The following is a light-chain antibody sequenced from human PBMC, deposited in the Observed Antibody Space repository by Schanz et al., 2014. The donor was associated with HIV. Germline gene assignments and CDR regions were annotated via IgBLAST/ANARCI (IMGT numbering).Light chain of an antibody. J-gene: IGLJ3*02. Sequence: QSALTQPASVSGSPGQSITISCSGTNSDVGSYDLVSWYQQHPGKAPKLMIYEVTKRPSGVPARFSASKSDNTAFLTVSGLQADDEADYYCGSYGGSDNMVFGGGTKLTVL. CDR3: GSYGGSDNMV. V-gene: IGLV2-23*02. CDR2: EVT. CDR1: NSDVGSYDL.